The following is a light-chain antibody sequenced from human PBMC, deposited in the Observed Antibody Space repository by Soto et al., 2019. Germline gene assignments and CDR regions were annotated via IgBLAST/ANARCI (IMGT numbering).Light chain of an antibody. CDR2: GAS. J-gene: IGKJ1*01. V-gene: IGKV3-20*01. Sequence: EIVLTQSPGTLSLSPGERATLSCRASQSVSSTYFAWYQQKPGQAPRLLIYGASSRATGIPDRFSGSGSGTDLTLTIGRLEPEDFAVYYCQQYSDSWWTFGQGTKVDIK. CDR1: QSVSSTY. CDR3: QQYSDSWWT.